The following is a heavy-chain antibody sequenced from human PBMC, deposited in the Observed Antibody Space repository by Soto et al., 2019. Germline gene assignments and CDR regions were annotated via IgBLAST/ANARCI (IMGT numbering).Heavy chain of an antibody. CDR1: GYTFSNYG. CDR3: ARVVPGAEAWFGP. J-gene: IGHJ5*02. Sequence: QVQLVQSGGEVKRPGASVKVSCKTSGYTFSNYGITWVRQAPGQPLEWLGWLSLYSDCTNYAQKCQGRVSMTTDTSTTTAYMELRSLRSDDTAVYYCARVVPGAEAWFGPWGKGTLVTVSS. D-gene: IGHD2-2*01. V-gene: IGHV1-18*01. CDR2: LSLYSDCT.